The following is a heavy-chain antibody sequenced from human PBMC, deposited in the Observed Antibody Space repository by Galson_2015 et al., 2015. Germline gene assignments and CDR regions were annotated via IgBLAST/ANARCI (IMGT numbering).Heavy chain of an antibody. CDR1: GFTFSSYG. V-gene: IGHV3-33*01. Sequence: SLRLSCAASGFTFSSYGMHWVRQAPGKGLEWVAVIWYDGSNKYYADSVKGRFTISRDNSKNTLYLQMNSLRAEDTAVYYCARDYEQLVPFDYWGQGTLVTVSS. D-gene: IGHD6-6*01. CDR2: IWYDGSNK. CDR3: ARDYEQLVPFDY. J-gene: IGHJ4*02.